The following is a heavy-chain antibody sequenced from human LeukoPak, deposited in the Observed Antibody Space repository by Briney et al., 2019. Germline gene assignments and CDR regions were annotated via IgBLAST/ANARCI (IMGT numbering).Heavy chain of an antibody. CDR1: GFTFSSYG. CDR2: IRYDGSNK. V-gene: IGHV3-30*02. CDR3: AKDRDYGDFIDYAFDI. Sequence: GGSLRLSCAASGFTFSSYGMHWVRQAPGKGLEWVAFIRYDGSNKYYADSVKGRFTVSRDNSKNTLYLQMNSLRAEDTAVYYCAKDRDYGDFIDYAFDIWGQGTMVTVSS. D-gene: IGHD4-17*01. J-gene: IGHJ3*02.